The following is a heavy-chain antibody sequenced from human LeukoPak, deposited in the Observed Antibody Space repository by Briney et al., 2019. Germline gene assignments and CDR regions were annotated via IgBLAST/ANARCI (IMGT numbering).Heavy chain of an antibody. D-gene: IGHD3-10*01. CDR1: GFSLSTSGVG. CDR2: IYWDDDK. J-gene: IGHJ4*02. Sequence: SGPTLVKPTQTLTLTCTFSGFSLSTSGVGVGWIRQPPGKALEWLALIYWDDDKRYSPSLKSRLSITKDTSKNQVVLTMTNMDPVDTPTYYCAHRPQYGSASVLTFDYWGQGTLVTVSS. V-gene: IGHV2-5*02. CDR3: AHRPQYGSASVLTFDY.